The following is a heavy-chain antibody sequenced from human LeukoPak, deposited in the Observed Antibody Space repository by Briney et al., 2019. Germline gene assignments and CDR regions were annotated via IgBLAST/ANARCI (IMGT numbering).Heavy chain of an antibody. CDR1: GFTFSSYG. V-gene: IGHV3-33*01. CDR2: IWYDGSNK. J-gene: IGHJ6*04. D-gene: IGHD6-6*01. CDR3: ARDFRQLVGWDV. Sequence: PGGSLRLSCAASGFTFSSYGMHWVRQAPGNGLEWVAVIWYDGSNKYYADSVKGRFTISRDNSKNTLYLQMNSLRAEDTAVYYCARDFRQLVGWDVWGKGTTVTVSS.